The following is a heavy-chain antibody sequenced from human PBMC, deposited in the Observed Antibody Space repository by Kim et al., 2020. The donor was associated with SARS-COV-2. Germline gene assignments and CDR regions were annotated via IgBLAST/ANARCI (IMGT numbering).Heavy chain of an antibody. D-gene: IGHD5-12*01. V-gene: IGHV6-1*01. J-gene: IGHJ4*02. CDR3: ARDGGRYSGYDSNFDY. Sequence: SVKSRITINPDTSKNQFSLQLNSVTPEDTAVYYCARDGGRYSGYDSNFDYWGQGTLVTVSS.